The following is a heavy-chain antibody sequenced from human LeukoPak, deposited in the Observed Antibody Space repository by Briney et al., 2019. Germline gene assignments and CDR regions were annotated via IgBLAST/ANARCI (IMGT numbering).Heavy chain of an antibody. CDR3: ARVPSGSYDLGLVY. CDR1: GGSISSYY. D-gene: IGHD1-26*01. CDR2: IYYSGST. Sequence: PSETLSLTCTVSGGSISSYYWSWIRQPPGKGLEWIGYIYYSGSTYYNPSLKSRVTISVDTSKNQFSLKLSSVTAADTAVYYCARVPSGSYDLGLVYWGQEPWSPSPQ. J-gene: IGHJ4*01. V-gene: IGHV4-30-4*08.